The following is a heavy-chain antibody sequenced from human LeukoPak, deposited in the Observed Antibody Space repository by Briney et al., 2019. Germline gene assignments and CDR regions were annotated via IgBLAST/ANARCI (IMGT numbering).Heavy chain of an antibody. V-gene: IGHV3-21*01. D-gene: IGHD3-3*01. CDR3: ARDGLEFVRSGLYYYYMDV. Sequence: GASLRLSCAASGFTFSSYWMSWVRQAPGQGLEWVSSISSSSSYIYYADSVKGRFTISRDNAMNSLYLQMNSLRAEDTAVYYCARDGLEFVRSGLYYYYMDVWGKGTTVTVSS. CDR2: ISSSSSYI. CDR1: GFTFSSYW. J-gene: IGHJ6*03.